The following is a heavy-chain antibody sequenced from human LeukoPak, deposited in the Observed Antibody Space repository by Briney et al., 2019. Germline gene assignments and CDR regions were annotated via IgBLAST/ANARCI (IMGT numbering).Heavy chain of an antibody. CDR3: AREQQLAYFDC. J-gene: IGHJ4*02. CDR1: GFTFSRYW. D-gene: IGHD6-13*01. Sequence: GGSLRLSCAASGFTFSRYWMHWVRHAPGKGLEWVSRVNSDGSTTTYADSVKGRFTIFRDNSKNTLYLQMNSLRVEDTAVYYCAREQQLAYFDCWGQGTLVTVSS. V-gene: IGHV3-74*01. CDR2: VNSDGSTT.